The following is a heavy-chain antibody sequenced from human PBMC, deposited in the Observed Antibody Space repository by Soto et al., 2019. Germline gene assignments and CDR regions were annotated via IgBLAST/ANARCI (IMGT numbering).Heavy chain of an antibody. Sequence: GVSVKVSCKASGYSFTSYYMHWVRQAPGQGLEWMGIINPSGGSTSYAQKFQGRVTMTRDTSTSTVYMELSSLRSEDTAVYYCARGEDSSGYYLAWFDPWGQGTLVTVSS. V-gene: IGHV1-46*01. CDR1: GYSFTSYY. CDR3: ARGEDSSGYYLAWFDP. D-gene: IGHD3-22*01. J-gene: IGHJ5*02. CDR2: INPSGGST.